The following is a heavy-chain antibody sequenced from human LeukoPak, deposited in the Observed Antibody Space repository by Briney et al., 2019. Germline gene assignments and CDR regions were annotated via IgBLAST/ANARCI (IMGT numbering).Heavy chain of an antibody. CDR1: GGSFSGYY. V-gene: IGHV4-34*01. J-gene: IGHJ4*02. CDR2: INHSGST. Sequence: PSETLSLTCAVYGGSFSGYYWSWIRQPPGKGLEWIGEINHSGSTNYNPSLKSRVTISVDTSKNQFSLKLGSVTAADTAVYYCARTTVTKFDAFDYWGQGTLVTVSS. CDR3: ARTTVTKFDAFDY. D-gene: IGHD4-17*01.